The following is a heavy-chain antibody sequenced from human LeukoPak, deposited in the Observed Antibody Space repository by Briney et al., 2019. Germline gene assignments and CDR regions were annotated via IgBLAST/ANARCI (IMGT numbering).Heavy chain of an antibody. CDR1: GFTFSSYG. V-gene: IGHV3-30*18. J-gene: IGHJ4*02. D-gene: IGHD6-19*01. CDR3: AKPSVSGWYYFDS. Sequence: GGSLRLSCAASGFTFSSYGMHWVRQAPGKGLEWVAVISYDGSSKYYADSVKGRFTISRDNSKNTLYLQMNSLRPEDTAVYYCAKPSVSGWYYFDSWGQGTLVTVSS. CDR2: ISYDGSSK.